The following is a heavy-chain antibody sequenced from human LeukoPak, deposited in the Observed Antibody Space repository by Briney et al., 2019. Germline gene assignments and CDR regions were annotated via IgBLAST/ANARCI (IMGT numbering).Heavy chain of an antibody. Sequence: GGSLRLSCAASGFTFDDYAMHWVRQAPGKGLEWVANIKQDGYEKYYVDSVKGRFTISRDNAKNSLYLQMNSLRADDTAIYYCARDKIVGPTTLDYWGQGTLVTVSS. D-gene: IGHD1-26*01. V-gene: IGHV3-7*01. CDR2: IKQDGYEK. J-gene: IGHJ4*02. CDR3: ARDKIVGPTTLDY. CDR1: GFTFDDYA.